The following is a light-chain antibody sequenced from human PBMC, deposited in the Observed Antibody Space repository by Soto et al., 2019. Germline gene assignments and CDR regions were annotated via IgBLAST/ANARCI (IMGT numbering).Light chain of an antibody. J-gene: IGLJ2*01. CDR3: KSFDISLGGPI. CDR1: DSNIGASYA. CDR2: HNN. V-gene: IGLV1-40*01. Sequence: QSVLTQPPSVSGAPGQTVTISCTGSDSNIGASYAVHWCQHLPGTAPKLLIYHNNIRPSGVPDRVSGAKSGTSASLAITGLQAEDEAEYYCKSFDISLGGPIFGGGTKLTVL.